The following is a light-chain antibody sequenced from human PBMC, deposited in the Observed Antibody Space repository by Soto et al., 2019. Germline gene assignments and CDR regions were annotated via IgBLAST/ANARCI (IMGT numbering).Light chain of an antibody. V-gene: IGKV3-20*01. CDR2: GAS. CDR1: QSVSSSY. J-gene: IGKJ1*01. CDR3: QQYGSSPSWT. Sequence: IVFTHCPSTLSSSLWQRYTVSFSASQSVSSSYLAWYQQKPGQAPRLLIYGASSRATGIPDRFSGSGSGTDFTLTISRLEPEDFAVYYCQQYGSSPSWTFGQGTKVDIK.